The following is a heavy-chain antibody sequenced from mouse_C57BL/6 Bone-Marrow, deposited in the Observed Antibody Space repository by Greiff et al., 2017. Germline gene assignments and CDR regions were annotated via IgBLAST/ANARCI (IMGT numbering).Heavy chain of an antibody. CDR1: GYTFTSYW. CDR3: VSYYYGAFDV. D-gene: IGHD1-1*01. V-gene: IGHV1-64*01. CDR2: IHPNSGST. J-gene: IGHJ1*03. Sequence: VQLQQPGAELVKPGASVKLSCKASGYTFTSYWMHWVKQRPGQGLEWIGMIHPNSGSTNYNEKFKSKATLTVDKSSSTAYMQLSSLTSEDSAVYYCVSYYYGAFDVWVTGTTVTVSS.